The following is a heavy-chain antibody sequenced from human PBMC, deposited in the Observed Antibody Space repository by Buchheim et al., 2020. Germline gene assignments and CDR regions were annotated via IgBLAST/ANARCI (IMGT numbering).Heavy chain of an antibody. CDR2: ISGSGGST. V-gene: IGHV3-23*01. CDR3: ANCDDWFGVVGYYGMDV. Sequence: EVQLLESGGGLVQPGGSLRLSCAASGFTFSSYAMSWVRQAPGKGLEWVSAISGSGGSTYYADSVKGRFTISRDNSKNTLYLQMNSLRAEDTAVYYCANCDDWFGVVGYYGMDVWGQGTT. J-gene: IGHJ6*02. D-gene: IGHD3-9*01. CDR1: GFTFSSYA.